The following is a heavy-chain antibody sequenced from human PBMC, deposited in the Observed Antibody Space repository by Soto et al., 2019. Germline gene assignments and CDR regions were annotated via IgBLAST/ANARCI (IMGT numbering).Heavy chain of an antibody. Sequence: EVQLVESGGGVVRPGGSLRLSCAASGSTFDDNGMSWVRQAPGKGLEWVSGINRNGGSTGYADSVKGRFTISRDNAKNSLYLQITSLRSENTALYSCARTVGATICFDPWGQGTLVTVAS. CDR2: INRNGGST. CDR1: GSTFDDNG. CDR3: ARTVGATICFDP. J-gene: IGHJ5*02. D-gene: IGHD1-26*01. V-gene: IGHV3-20*04.